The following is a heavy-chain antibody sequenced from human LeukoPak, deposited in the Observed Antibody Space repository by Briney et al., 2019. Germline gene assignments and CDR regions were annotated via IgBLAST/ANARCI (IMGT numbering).Heavy chain of an antibody. Sequence: ASVKVSCNASGYIFTGYYMYWVRHAPGPGLEWMGWINPNTGGTNYAQKFQGRVTMTRDTSINTAYMELDRLRSDDAAVYYCARVLSGVLWHWGQGTLVTVSS. V-gene: IGHV1-2*02. CDR1: GYIFTGYY. CDR2: INPNTGGT. J-gene: IGHJ4*02. CDR3: ARVLSGVLWH. D-gene: IGHD2/OR15-2a*01.